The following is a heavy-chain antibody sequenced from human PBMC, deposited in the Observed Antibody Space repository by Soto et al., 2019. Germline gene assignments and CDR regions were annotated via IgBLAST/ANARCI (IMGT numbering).Heavy chain of an antibody. V-gene: IGHV4-30-4*01. CDR1: GGSISSGDYY. CDR3: ARAPILVEGTAQFDY. CDR2: IYYSGST. D-gene: IGHD2-15*01. J-gene: IGHJ4*02. Sequence: SETLSLTCTVSGGSISSGDYYWSWIRQPPGKGLEWIGYIYYSGSTYYNPSLKSRVTISVDTSKNQFSLKLSSVTAADTAVYYCARAPILVEGTAQFDYWGQATLVTV.